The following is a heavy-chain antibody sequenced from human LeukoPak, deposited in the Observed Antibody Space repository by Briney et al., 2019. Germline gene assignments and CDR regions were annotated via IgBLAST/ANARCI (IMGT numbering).Heavy chain of an antibody. Sequence: GEPLRLSCAASGYTFSNFGMHWVRQAPGKGLEWMAVISYDGKVTYCADSVKGRFTISRDNAKNSLYLQMNSLRAEDTAVYYCARDAVSGYWGQGTLVTVSS. CDR3: ARDAVSGY. V-gene: IGHV3-30*03. J-gene: IGHJ4*02. CDR1: GYTFSNFG. CDR2: ISYDGKVT. D-gene: IGHD7-27*01.